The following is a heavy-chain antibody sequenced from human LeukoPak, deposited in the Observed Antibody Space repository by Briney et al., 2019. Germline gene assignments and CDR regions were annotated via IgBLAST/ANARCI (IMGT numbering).Heavy chain of an antibody. J-gene: IGHJ4*02. CDR1: GGSISSSSYY. D-gene: IGHD3-9*01. CDR2: IYYSGST. CDR3: ARIDDILTGYHRGDY. V-gene: IGHV4-39*07. Sequence: SETLSLTCTVSGGSISSSSYYWGWIRQPPGKGLEWIGSIYYSGSTYYNPSLKSRVTISVDTSKNQFSLKLSSVTAADTAVYYCARIDDILTGYHRGDYWGQGTLVTVSS.